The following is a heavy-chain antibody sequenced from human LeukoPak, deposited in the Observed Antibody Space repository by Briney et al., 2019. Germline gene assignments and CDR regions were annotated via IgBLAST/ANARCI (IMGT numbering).Heavy chain of an antibody. V-gene: IGHV3-23*01. CDR1: GFTFSPYA. D-gene: IGHD2-15*01. CDR3: AKASVGHCSGAFCYHFDS. CDR2: ISGDNPGT. J-gene: IGHJ4*02. Sequence: GGSLRLSCEASGFTFSPYAMSWVPQTPGEGLEWVAAISGDNPGTYHASSVRGRFTISRDNSKNTVHLQMNGLRAEDAAIYYCAKASVGHCSGAFCYHFDSWGQGTLVTVSS.